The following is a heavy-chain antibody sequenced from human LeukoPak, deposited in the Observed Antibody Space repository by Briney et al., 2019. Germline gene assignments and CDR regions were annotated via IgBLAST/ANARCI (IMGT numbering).Heavy chain of an antibody. CDR2: IYPGDSDT. CDR3: GAYSSGWYLDY. Sequence: GESLQISCKGSGYSFTSYWIGWVRQLPGKGLEWMGIIYPGDSDTRYSPSFQGQVTISADKSISTAYLQWSSLKASDTAMYYCGAYSSGWYLDYWGQGTLVTVSS. J-gene: IGHJ4*02. D-gene: IGHD6-19*01. V-gene: IGHV5-51*01. CDR1: GYSFTSYW.